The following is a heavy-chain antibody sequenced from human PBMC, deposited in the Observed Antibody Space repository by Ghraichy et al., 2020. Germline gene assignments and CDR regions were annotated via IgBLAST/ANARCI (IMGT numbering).Heavy chain of an antibody. CDR2: IYHSGST. CDR1: GYSISSGYY. CDR3: ASGVAADEGDY. V-gene: IGHV4-38-2*01. J-gene: IGHJ4*02. D-gene: IGHD6-13*01. Sequence: SETLSLTCAVSGYSISSGYYWGWIRQPPGKGLEWIGSIYHSGSTYYNPSLKSRVTISVDTSKNQFSLKLSSVTAADTAVYYCASGVAADEGDYWGQGTLVTVSS.